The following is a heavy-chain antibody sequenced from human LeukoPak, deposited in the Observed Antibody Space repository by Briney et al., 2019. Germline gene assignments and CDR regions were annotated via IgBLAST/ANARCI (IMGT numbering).Heavy chain of an antibody. CDR1: GGTFSSYA. J-gene: IGHJ3*02. CDR3: ARAKYYDFWSGDAFDI. Sequence: ASVKVSCKASGGTFSSYAISWVRQAPGQGLEWMGGIIPIFGTANYAQKFQGRVTITTDGSTSTAYMELSSLRSEDTAVYYCARAKYYDFWSGDAFDIWGQGTMVTVSS. CDR2: IIPIFGTA. V-gene: IGHV1-69*05. D-gene: IGHD3-3*01.